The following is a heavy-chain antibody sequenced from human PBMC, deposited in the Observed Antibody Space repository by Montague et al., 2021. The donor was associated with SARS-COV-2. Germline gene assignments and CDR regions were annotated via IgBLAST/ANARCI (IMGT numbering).Heavy chain of an antibody. Sequence: SETLSLTCTVSGDSISRYYWGWIRQPPGKGLEWMGYHYNSGSTNYSPTLKSRIAMSVDTSENQFSLKLFSVTAADTAVYYCARVVVDASGWYHFDYWGQGARVTVSS. V-gene: IGHV4-59*12. CDR1: GDSISRYY. CDR3: ARVVVDASGWYHFDY. CDR2: HYNSGST. J-gene: IGHJ4*02. D-gene: IGHD6-19*01.